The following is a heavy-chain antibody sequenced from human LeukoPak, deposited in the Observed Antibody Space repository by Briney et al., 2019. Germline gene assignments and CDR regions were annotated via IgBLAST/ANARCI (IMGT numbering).Heavy chain of an antibody. Sequence: ASVKVSCKASGYTFTSYGISWVRQAPGQGLEWMGWISAYNGNTNYAQKFQGRVTITADKSTSTAYMELSSLRSEDTAVYYCARSPGGQDNDYWGQGTLVTVSS. CDR1: GYTFTSYG. CDR3: ARSPGGQDNDY. J-gene: IGHJ4*02. V-gene: IGHV1-18*01. D-gene: IGHD4-23*01. CDR2: ISAYNGNT.